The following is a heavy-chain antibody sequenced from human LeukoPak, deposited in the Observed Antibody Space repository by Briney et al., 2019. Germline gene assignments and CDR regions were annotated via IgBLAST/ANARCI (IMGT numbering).Heavy chain of an antibody. Sequence: ASVTVSCKTSGYTFIDYHIHWVRQAPGQGLECMGWINPNSGDTNYAQKFQGRDTMTRDTSISTAYMELSRLRSDDTAIYYCARVSSFDWLYYFDYWGQGTLVTVSS. J-gene: IGHJ4*02. CDR2: INPNSGDT. CDR3: ARVSSFDWLYYFDY. CDR1: GYTFIDYH. V-gene: IGHV1-2*02. D-gene: IGHD3-9*01.